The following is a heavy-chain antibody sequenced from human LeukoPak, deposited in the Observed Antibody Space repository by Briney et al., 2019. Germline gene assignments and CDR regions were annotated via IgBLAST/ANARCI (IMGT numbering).Heavy chain of an antibody. CDR2: ISYDGSSK. D-gene: IGHD6-13*01. CDR1: GLIFRNYA. CDR3: ARDVLIAADGVIRLDAFDI. Sequence: GGSLRLSCAASGLIFRNYAMHWVRQAPGKGLEWVAVISYDGSSKYYADSVKGRFTISRDNSKNTLYLQMNSLRAEDTAVYYCARDVLIAADGVIRLDAFDIWGQGTVVTVSS. J-gene: IGHJ3*02. V-gene: IGHV3-30-3*01.